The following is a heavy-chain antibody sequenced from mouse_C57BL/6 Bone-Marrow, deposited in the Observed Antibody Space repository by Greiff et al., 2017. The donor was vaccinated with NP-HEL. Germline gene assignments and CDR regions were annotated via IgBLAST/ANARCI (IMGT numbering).Heavy chain of an antibody. CDR1: GFPFSSYT. J-gene: IGHJ3*01. CDR2: ISGGGGKP. D-gene: IGHD1-3*01. Sequence: EVMLVESGGGLVKPGGSLKLPCAASGFPFSSYTMSWVRQTPETRLEWVATISGGGGKPYYPARVKGRFTISRDNAKNTLYLQMSSLRSEDTALYYCAKWGFAYWGQGTLDTVSA. V-gene: IGHV5-9*01. CDR3: AKWGFAY.